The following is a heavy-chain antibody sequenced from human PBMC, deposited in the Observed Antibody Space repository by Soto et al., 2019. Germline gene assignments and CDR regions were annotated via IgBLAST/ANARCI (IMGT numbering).Heavy chain of an antibody. V-gene: IGHV4-59*08. Sequence: QVQLQESGPGLVKPSETLSLTCTVSGGSISSYYWSWIRQPPGKGLEWIGYIYYSGSTNYNPSLKSRVTISVDTSKNQFSLKLSSVTAADTAVYYCARRYSHAFDFWGQGTMVPVSS. CDR2: IYYSGST. CDR1: GGSISSYY. J-gene: IGHJ3*01. CDR3: ARRYSHAFDF. D-gene: IGHD4-4*01.